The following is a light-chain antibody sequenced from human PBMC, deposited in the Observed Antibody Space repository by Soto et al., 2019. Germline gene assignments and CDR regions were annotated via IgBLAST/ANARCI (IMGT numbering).Light chain of an antibody. CDR3: LQVYSFPRT. CDR1: QSISSW. J-gene: IGKJ1*01. V-gene: IGKV1-5*01. Sequence: DIQMTQSPSTLWASVGERVTITCRASQSISSWLAWYQQKPGKAPKLLIYDASSLESGVPSRFSASGSGTEFILTIHNLQPEDFASYFCLQVYSFPRTFGLGTKVDI. CDR2: DAS.